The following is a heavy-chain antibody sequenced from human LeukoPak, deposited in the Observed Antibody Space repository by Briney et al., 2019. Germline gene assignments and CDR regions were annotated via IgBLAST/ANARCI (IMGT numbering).Heavy chain of an antibody. J-gene: IGHJ4*02. D-gene: IGHD3-22*01. Sequence: GGSLRLSCAASGFTFSNAWMSWVRQAPGKGLEWVGRIKSKTDGGTTDYAAPVKGRFTISRDDSKNTLYLQINSLKTEDTAVYYCTTGKYYYDSSGYYYYWGQGTLVTVSS. CDR1: GFTFSNAW. V-gene: IGHV3-15*01. CDR3: TTGKYYYDSSGYYYY. CDR2: IKSKTDGGTT.